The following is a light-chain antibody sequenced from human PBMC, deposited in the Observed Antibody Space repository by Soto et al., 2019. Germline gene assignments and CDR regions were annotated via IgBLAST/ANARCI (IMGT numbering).Light chain of an antibody. Sequence: QSALTQPASVSGSPGQSITISCTGSSSDIGGYKYVSWYQHHPGKAPQLLIFDVIIRPSGVSNRFSGYKSGNTASLTSFGLQAEYEADYYCFSYTSSTMYVFGTGTKVTVL. CDR2: DVI. J-gene: IGLJ1*01. CDR3: FSYTSSTMYV. CDR1: SSDIGGYKY. V-gene: IGLV2-14*03.